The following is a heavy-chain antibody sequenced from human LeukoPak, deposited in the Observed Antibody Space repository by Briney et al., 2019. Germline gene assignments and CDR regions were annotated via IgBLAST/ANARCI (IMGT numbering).Heavy chain of an antibody. D-gene: IGHD2-2*01. V-gene: IGHV3-23*01. Sequence: GGTLRLSCVASGFTFSSYAMNWVRQAPGKGLEWVSSINGSGDRTYYADSVKGRFTISRDNSKNMLYLQMNSLRAEDTAVYYCAGGPKQQLLWGRASNGFDPWGQGTLVTVSS. CDR2: INGSGDRT. CDR3: AGGPKQQLLWGRASNGFDP. CDR1: GFTFSSYA. J-gene: IGHJ5*02.